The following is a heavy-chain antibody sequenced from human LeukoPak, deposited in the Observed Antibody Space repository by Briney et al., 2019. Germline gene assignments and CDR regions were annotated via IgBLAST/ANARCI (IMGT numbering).Heavy chain of an antibody. CDR1: GFIFSTYA. CDR2: ISGSGGST. Sequence: GGSLRLSCAASGFIFSTYAMSWVREAAGEGLECVSAISGSGGSTYYADSVKGRFTISRDNSKNTLYMQMNSLRAEDTDVYYCAKAGSVYYYYYMDVWGKGTTVTVSS. CDR3: AKAGSVYYYYYMDV. D-gene: IGHD3-10*01. J-gene: IGHJ6*03. V-gene: IGHV3-23*01.